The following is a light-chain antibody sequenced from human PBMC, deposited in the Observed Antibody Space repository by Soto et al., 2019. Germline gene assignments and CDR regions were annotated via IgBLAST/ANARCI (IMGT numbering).Light chain of an antibody. J-gene: IGKJ1*01. V-gene: IGKV1-39*01. CDR3: QQFTTFPRT. CDR1: ESISSY. CDR2: AAS. Sequence: DIQMTQSPSSLSASVGDRVTITCRASESISSYLNWYQQRPGKAPKLLIYAASSLQSGVPSRFSGSGSGTDFTLTISNLQPEDLATYYCQQFTTFPRTFGQGTKVEIK.